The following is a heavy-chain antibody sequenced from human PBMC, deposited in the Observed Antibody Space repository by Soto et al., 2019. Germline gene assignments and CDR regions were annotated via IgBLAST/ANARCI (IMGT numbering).Heavy chain of an antibody. D-gene: IGHD3-10*01. CDR1: GGSFSGYY. J-gene: IGHJ5*02. CDR2: INHSGST. CDR3: ARAFSITMVRGVDWFDP. Sequence: SETLSLTCAVYGGSFSGYYWSWIRQPPGKGLEWIGEINHSGSTNYNPSLKSRVTISVDTSKNQFSLKLSSVTAADTAVYYCARAFSITMVRGVDWFDPWGQGTLVTVSS. V-gene: IGHV4-34*01.